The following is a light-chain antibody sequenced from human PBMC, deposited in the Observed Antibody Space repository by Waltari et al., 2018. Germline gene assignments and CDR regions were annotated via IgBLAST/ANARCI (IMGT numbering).Light chain of an antibody. CDR2: DAS. CDR1: QSLGRT. J-gene: IGKJ2*01. Sequence: EIVVTQSPVTLSASPGERATLSCRASQSLGRTLAWYQQRPGQAPSLLIYDASTRATGVPARFSGSGSQTEFTLTISSLQSEDFAVYYCQQYGNWPLYTFGQGTKLEIK. CDR3: QQYGNWPLYT. V-gene: IGKV3-15*01.